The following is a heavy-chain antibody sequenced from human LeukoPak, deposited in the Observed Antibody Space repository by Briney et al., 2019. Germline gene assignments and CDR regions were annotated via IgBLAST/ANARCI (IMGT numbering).Heavy chain of an antibody. D-gene: IGHD1-26*01. J-gene: IGHJ5*02. Sequence: GGSLRLSCAASGFSLSNHAVHWVCQAPGKGLEWVTIISHHGSTTHYADSVQGRFTISRDNSKNTVFLQMSSLRRDDTAVYYCARGVGKWKLLPLDLWGRGALVTVSS. CDR1: GFSLSNHA. CDR3: ARGVGKWKLLPLDL. V-gene: IGHV3-30*04. CDR2: ISHHGSTT.